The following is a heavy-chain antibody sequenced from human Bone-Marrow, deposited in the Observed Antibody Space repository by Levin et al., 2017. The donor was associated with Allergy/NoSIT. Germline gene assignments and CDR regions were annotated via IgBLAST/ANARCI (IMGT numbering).Heavy chain of an antibody. CDR2: ISADGTKT. Sequence: HAGGSLRLSCVASGFTFSSYPMQWVRQAPGEGLQWVAVISADGTKTYYADSVKGRFTISRDNLKHTLSLHMTSLRTDDTAVYFCVARTDILSASPIDVCGQGTKVIVSS. D-gene: IGHD3-9*01. CDR3: VARTDILSASPIDV. J-gene: IGHJ3*01. V-gene: IGHV3-30*16. CDR1: GFTFSSYP.